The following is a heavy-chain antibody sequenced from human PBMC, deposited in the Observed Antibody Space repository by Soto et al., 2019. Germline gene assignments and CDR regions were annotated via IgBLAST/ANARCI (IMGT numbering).Heavy chain of an antibody. D-gene: IGHD2-15*01. CDR1: GFTFSSYA. Sequence: VQLLESGGGLVQPGGSLRLSCAASGFTFSSYAMSWVRQAPGKGLEWVSAISGSGGSTYYADSVKGRFTISRDNSKNTLYLQMNSLRAEDTAVYYCAKDEAVVVAATPGGWFDPWGQGTLVTVSS. V-gene: IGHV3-23*01. J-gene: IGHJ5*02. CDR2: ISGSGGST. CDR3: AKDEAVVVAATPGGWFDP.